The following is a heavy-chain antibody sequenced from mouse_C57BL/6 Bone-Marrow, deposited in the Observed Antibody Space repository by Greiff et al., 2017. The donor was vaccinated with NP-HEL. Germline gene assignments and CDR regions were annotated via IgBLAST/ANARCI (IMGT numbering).Heavy chain of an antibody. CDR3: ASITTVVEGAMDY. J-gene: IGHJ4*01. CDR1: GFTFSDYG. Sequence: DVMLVESGGGLVKPGGSLKLSCAASGFTFSDYGMHWVRQAPEKGLEWVAYISSGSSTIYYADTVKGRFTISRDNAKNTLFLQMTSLRSEDTAMYYCASITTVVEGAMDYWGQGTSVTVSS. CDR2: ISSGSSTI. V-gene: IGHV5-17*01. D-gene: IGHD1-1*01.